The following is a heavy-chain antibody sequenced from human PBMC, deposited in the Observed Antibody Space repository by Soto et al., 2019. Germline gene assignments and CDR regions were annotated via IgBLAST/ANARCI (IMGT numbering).Heavy chain of an antibody. Sequence: EVHVWESGGGLVQPGGSLRLSCEASGFTFSDCAMSWVRQAPGKGLEWVSGISGTGRSTFYADSVKDRFTISRDNSKNTVYLQMTSLRAEDTAVYYCAKGNTSGWYFFDYWGQGTLVTVS. CDR2: ISGTGRST. J-gene: IGHJ4*02. CDR1: GFTFSDCA. V-gene: IGHV3-23*01. CDR3: AKGNTSGWYFFDY. D-gene: IGHD6-19*01.